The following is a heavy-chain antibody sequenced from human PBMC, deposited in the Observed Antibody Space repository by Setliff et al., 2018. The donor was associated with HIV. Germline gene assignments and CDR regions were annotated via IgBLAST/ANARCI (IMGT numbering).Heavy chain of an antibody. V-gene: IGHV1-8*01. CDR3: ARGKGVGGVIITGGLDV. J-gene: IGHJ6*02. CDR1: GHTFTNYD. CDR2: MSPNSGVS. Sequence: GASVKVSCKPSGHTFTNYDIHWMRRATGQGLEWMGWMSPNSGVSGYALKFHDRVTMTRDTSITTAYMELSSLTSEDTAVYYCARGKGVGGVIITGGLDVWGQGTTVTVSS. D-gene: IGHD3-10*01.